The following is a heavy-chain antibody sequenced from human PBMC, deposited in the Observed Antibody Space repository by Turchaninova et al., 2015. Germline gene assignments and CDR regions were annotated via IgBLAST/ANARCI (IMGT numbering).Heavy chain of an antibody. CDR1: GDSVSSNSAA. CDR2: TYYRSKWSN. CDR3: ARVVRGVPDY. D-gene: IGHD2-21*01. V-gene: IGHV6-1*01. Sequence: LVNPSQTLSLTCAIAGDSVSSNSAAWHWIRQSPSRGLEWLGRTYYRSKWSNDYAVSMRSRITINSDTSKNQFSLQVNSVTPEDTAVYFCARVVRGVPDYWGQGTLVTVSS. J-gene: IGHJ4*02.